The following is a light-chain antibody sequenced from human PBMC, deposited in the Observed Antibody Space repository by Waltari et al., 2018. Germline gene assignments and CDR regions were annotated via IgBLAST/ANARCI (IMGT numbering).Light chain of an antibody. CDR1: QSISSW. J-gene: IGKJ1*01. CDR3: QHYYSYPWT. Sequence: DIQMTQSPSTLSASVGAPVTITCRASQSISSWLAWYQQKPGKAPKLLIYKATNLDTGVPSRITGSGSGTEFTLTIRSLQLDDFATYYCQHYYSYPWTFGQGTKVEIK. CDR2: KAT. V-gene: IGKV1-5*03.